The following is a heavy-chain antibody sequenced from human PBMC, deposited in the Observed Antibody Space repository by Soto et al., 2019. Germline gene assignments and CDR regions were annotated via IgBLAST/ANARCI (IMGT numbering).Heavy chain of an antibody. CDR2: IIPIFGTA. CDR1: GGTFSSYA. D-gene: IGHD3-22*01. V-gene: IGHV1-69*12. Sequence: QVQLVQSGAEVKKPGSSVKVSCKASGGTFSSYAISWVRQAPGQGLEWMGGIIPIFGTANYAQKFQGRVTMTADESTSTAYRELSSLRSEDTAVYYCARDGQGRDDSSGYYSPYFDYWGQGTLVTVSS. CDR3: ARDGQGRDDSSGYYSPYFDY. J-gene: IGHJ4*02.